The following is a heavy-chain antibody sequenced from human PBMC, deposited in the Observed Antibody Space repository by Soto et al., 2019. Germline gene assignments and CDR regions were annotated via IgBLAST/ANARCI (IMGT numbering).Heavy chain of an antibody. J-gene: IGHJ4*02. CDR2: IKSKADGGTT. CDR3: ITFSLRTLAGIDY. CDR1: GLTFSNAW. Sequence: PGGSLRLSCAASGLTFSNAWMNWVRQAPGKGLEWVGRIKSKADGGTTDYAAPVKDRFTISRDDSKDTVYLQMNSLKTEDTAVYYCITFSLRTLAGIDYWGQGTLVTVSS. D-gene: IGHD6-19*01. V-gene: IGHV3-15*07.